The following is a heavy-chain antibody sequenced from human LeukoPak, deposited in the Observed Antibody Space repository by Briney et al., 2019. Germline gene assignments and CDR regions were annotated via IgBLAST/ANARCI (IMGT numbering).Heavy chain of an antibody. V-gene: IGHV4-59*01. D-gene: IGHD1-26*01. CDR1: GGSISSYY. Sequence: SETLSLTCTVSGGSISSYYWSWIRQPPGKGLEWIGYIYYSGSTNYNPSLKSRVTISVDASKNQFSLKLSSVTAADTAVYYCARDPYNGNYGHYYYNYMDVWGKGTTVTISS. J-gene: IGHJ6*03. CDR3: ARDPYNGNYGHYYYNYMDV. CDR2: IYYSGST.